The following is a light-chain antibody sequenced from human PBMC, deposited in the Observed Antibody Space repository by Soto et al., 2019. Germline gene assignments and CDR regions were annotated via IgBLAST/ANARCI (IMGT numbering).Light chain of an antibody. CDR3: QSYDRSLSGVV. CDR1: SLNIGAGYD. V-gene: IGLV1-40*01. CDR2: ANI. J-gene: IGLJ2*01. Sequence: QPVLTQPPSVSGAPGQRVTISCTGTSLNIGAGYDVHWYQQVPGTAPKLLIFANINRPSGVPDRFSGSKSDTSASLAITGLQAEDEADYYCQSYDRSLSGVVFGGGTKVTVL.